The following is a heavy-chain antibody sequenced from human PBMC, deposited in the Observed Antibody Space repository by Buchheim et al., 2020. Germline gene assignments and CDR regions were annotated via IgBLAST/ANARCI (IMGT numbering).Heavy chain of an antibody. CDR3: AKGPAAILNAAYMDV. J-gene: IGHJ6*03. CDR1: GFSFSFYS. Sequence: DVQLVESGGGLTEPGGSLRLSCAFSGFSFSFYSMNWVRQAPGKGLEWVSAISGSGGSTYYADSVKGRFTISRDNSKNTLYLQMNSLRAEDTAVYYCAKGPAAILNAAYMDVWGKGTT. CDR2: ISGSGGST. V-gene: IGHV3-23*04. D-gene: IGHD2-2*01.